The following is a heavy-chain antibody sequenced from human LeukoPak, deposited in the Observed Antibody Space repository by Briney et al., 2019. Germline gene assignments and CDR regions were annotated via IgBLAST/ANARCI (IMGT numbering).Heavy chain of an antibody. CDR2: INPSGGST. CDR1: GYTFNNHY. Sequence: EASVKVSCKASGYTFNNHYMYWVRQAPGQGLEWMGVINPSGGSTSYAQKFQGRVTMTRDTSTRTVYMELSSLRSEDTAVYYCARGSIVVVTDPEYFQYWGQGTLVTVSS. V-gene: IGHV1-46*02. D-gene: IGHD2-21*02. CDR3: ARGSIVVVTDPEYFQY. J-gene: IGHJ1*01.